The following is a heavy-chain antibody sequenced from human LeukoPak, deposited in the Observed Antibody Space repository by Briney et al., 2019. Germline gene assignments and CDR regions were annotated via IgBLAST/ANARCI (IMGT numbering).Heavy chain of an antibody. Sequence: KSSETLSLTCAVYGGSFSGYYWSWIRQPPGKGLEWIGEINHSGSTNYNPSLKSRVTISVDTSKNQFSLKLSSVTAADTAVYYCARGRGYDFWSGQIGYYFDYWGQGTLVTVSS. D-gene: IGHD3-3*01. CDR1: GGSFSGYY. CDR2: INHSGST. V-gene: IGHV4-34*01. J-gene: IGHJ4*02. CDR3: ARGRGYDFWSGQIGYYFDY.